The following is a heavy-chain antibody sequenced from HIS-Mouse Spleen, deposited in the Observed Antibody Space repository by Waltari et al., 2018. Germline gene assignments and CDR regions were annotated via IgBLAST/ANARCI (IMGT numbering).Heavy chain of an antibody. CDR3: ARDQLGGFDY. CDR1: GYTFTGYY. CDR2: ITPNIVVT. D-gene: IGHD7-27*01. J-gene: IGHJ4*02. Sequence: QVQLVQSGAEVKKPGASVKVSCKAYGYTFTGYYMHWVRQAPGQGLGGMGWITPNIVVTNYAQKFQGRVTMTRDTSISTAYMELSRLRSDDTAVYYCARDQLGGFDYWGQGTLVTVSS. V-gene: IGHV1-2*02.